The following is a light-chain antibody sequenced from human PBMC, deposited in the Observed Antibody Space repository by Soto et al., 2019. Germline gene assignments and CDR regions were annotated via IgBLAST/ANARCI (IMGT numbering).Light chain of an antibody. J-gene: IGKJ5*01. CDR3: QQRGEWPPGAT. CDR1: QSVSSN. CDR2: DAS. Sequence: EIVMTQSPATLSVSPGERSSRSFMSSQSVSSNLAWYQQKPGQAPRLLIYDASNRAAGIPARFSGSGSGTDFTLTISSLEPEDFAVYYCQQRGEWPPGATFGQGTRLEI. V-gene: IGKV3-11*01.